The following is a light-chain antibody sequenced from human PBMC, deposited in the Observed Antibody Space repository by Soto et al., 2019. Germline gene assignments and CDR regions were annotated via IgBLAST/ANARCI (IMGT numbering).Light chain of an antibody. CDR1: QNIYIY. J-gene: IGKJ2*01. CDR3: QQYDNFPYT. CDR2: DAS. Sequence: DIQMTQSPSSLFASVGDRVTITCQASQNIYIYLNWFQRKPGRAPKLLIYDASHLETGVPSRFSGSGSGTDFTFTISSLHPEDIATYYCQQYDNFPYTFGQGTNLEI. V-gene: IGKV1-33*01.